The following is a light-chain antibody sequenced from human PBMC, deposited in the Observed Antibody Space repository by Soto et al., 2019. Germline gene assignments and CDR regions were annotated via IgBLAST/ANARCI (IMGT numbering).Light chain of an antibody. J-gene: IGLJ2*01. Sequence: QSVLTQPPSVSAAPGQKVTISCSGSSSNIGNNFVSWYQQVPGTAPKLLIYDNNERPSGIPDRFSGSKSGTSATLGITGLQTGDEADYYCGTWDSNLSAVVFGGGTKLTVL. V-gene: IGLV1-51*01. CDR3: GTWDSNLSAVV. CDR2: DNN. CDR1: SSNIGNNF.